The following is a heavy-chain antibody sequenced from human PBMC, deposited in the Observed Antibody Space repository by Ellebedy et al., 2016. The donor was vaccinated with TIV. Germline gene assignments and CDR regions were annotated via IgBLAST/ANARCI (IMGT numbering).Heavy chain of an antibody. V-gene: IGHV4-39*01. CDR1: GGSISSSSYY. CDR3: AKHFDWSPWDY. D-gene: IGHD3-9*01. CDR2: IYYSGST. Sequence: SETLSLTCTVSGGSISSSSYYWGWIRQPPGKGLEWIGSIYYSGSTYYNPSLKSRVTISVDTSKNQFSLKLSSVTAADTAVYYCAKHFDWSPWDYWGQGTLVTVSS. J-gene: IGHJ4*02.